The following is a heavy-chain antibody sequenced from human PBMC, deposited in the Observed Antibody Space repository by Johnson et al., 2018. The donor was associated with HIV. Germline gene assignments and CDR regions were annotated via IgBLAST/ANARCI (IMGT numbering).Heavy chain of an antibody. J-gene: IGHJ3*02. CDR1: GFTFSDYY. Sequence: VQLVESGGGLVKPGGSLRLSCAASGFTFSDYYMSWIRQAPGKGLEWVSYISNSGSIIYYADSVKGRFTISRDNGKNSLFLQMNSLRAEDTALYYCAKDRNWGSHDAFDIWGQGTMVTVSS. CDR3: AKDRNWGSHDAFDI. CDR2: ISNSGSII. V-gene: IGHV3-11*01. D-gene: IGHD7-27*01.